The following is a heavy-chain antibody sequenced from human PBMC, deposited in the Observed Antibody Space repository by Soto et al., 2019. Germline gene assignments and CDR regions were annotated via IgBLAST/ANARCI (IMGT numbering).Heavy chain of an antibody. Sequence: PSETLSLTCDVFNGSFSGYYWSWIRQPPGKGLEWIGEITNSGYTNYNPSLKNRVTILIDRSKNHFSLKVTSVTAADTAVYYCATGLEYFQHWGQGTLVTVSS. CDR1: NGSFSGYY. V-gene: IGHV4-34*01. J-gene: IGHJ1*01. CDR3: ATGLEYFQH. CDR2: ITNSGYT.